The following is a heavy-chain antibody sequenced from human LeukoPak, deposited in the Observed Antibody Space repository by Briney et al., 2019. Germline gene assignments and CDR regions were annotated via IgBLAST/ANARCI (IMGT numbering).Heavy chain of an antibody. Sequence: GGSLRLSCSVSGFTFSNYPMHWVRQAPGKGLEYVSGISSNGGGTHYADSVKGRFTISRDNSKNTLYLQMSSLRTDDTAVYYCVSRYGAPRYWGQGTLVTVSS. D-gene: IGHD4/OR15-4a*01. CDR1: GFTFSNYP. CDR3: VSRYGAPRY. CDR2: ISSNGGGT. J-gene: IGHJ4*02. V-gene: IGHV3-64D*06.